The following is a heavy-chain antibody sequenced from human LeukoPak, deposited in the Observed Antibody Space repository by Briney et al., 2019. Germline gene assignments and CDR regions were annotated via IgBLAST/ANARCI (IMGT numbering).Heavy chain of an antibody. CDR3: ARDNSNTHFDY. CDR2: IYHSGST. CDR1: GYSISSGYY. V-gene: IGHV4-38-2*02. D-gene: IGHD4-11*01. J-gene: IGHJ4*02. Sequence: PSETLSLTCAVSGYSISSGYYWGWTRQPPGKGLEWIGRIYHSGSTYYNPPLKSRVTISVDTSNNQFSLKLSSVTAADTAVYYCARDNSNTHFDYWGQGTLVTVSS.